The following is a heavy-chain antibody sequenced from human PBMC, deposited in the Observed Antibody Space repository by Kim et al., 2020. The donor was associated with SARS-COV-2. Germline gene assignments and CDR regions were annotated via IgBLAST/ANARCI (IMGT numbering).Heavy chain of an antibody. Sequence: GGSLRLSCAASGFTFSSYGMHWVRQAPGKGLEWVAVIWYDGSNKYYADSVKGRFTISRDNSKNTLYLQMNSLRAEDTAVYYCARQYSSSWRANAFDIWGQGTMVTVSS. D-gene: IGHD6-13*01. CDR1: GFTFSSYG. CDR3: ARQYSSSWRANAFDI. J-gene: IGHJ3*02. CDR2: IWYDGSNK. V-gene: IGHV3-33*01.